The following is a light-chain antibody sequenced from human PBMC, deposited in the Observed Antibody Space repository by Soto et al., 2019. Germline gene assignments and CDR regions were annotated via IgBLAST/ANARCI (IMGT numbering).Light chain of an antibody. Sequence: EVVMTVSPPTLSVSPGEGATLTYRASQSVTSNYLAWYQQKPGKAPRLLIHGISNRATGVPDRFSGSGSGTDFTLTISSLGSEDFAVYYCQQYTAWPLPFGQGTKVDIK. CDR3: QQYTAWPLP. V-gene: IGKV3-20*01. CDR1: QSVTSNY. J-gene: IGKJ1*01. CDR2: GIS.